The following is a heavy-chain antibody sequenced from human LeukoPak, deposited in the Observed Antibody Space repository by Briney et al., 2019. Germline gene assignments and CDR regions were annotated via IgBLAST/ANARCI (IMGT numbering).Heavy chain of an antibody. CDR2: IYSGGST. J-gene: IGHJ3*02. CDR1: GFTVSSNY. Sequence: GGSLRLSCAASGFTVSSNYMSWVRQAPGKGLEWVSVIYSGGSTYYADSVKGRFTISGDNSKNTLYLQMNSLRAEDTAVYYCARDRRSSGYYYRAFDIWGQGTMVTVSS. D-gene: IGHD3-22*01. V-gene: IGHV3-53*01. CDR3: ARDRRSSGYYYRAFDI.